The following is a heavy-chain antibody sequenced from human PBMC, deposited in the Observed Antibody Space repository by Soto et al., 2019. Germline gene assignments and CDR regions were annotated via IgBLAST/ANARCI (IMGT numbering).Heavy chain of an antibody. J-gene: IGHJ4*02. V-gene: IGHV4-34*01. Sequence: SETLSLTCAVYGGSFSGYYWSWIRQPPGKGLEWIGEINHSGSTNYNPSLKSRVTISVDTSKNLFSLKLSSVTAADTAVYYCAKRDFWSGYPDYWGQGTLVTVSS. CDR2: INHSGST. D-gene: IGHD3-3*01. CDR1: GGSFSGYY. CDR3: AKRDFWSGYPDY.